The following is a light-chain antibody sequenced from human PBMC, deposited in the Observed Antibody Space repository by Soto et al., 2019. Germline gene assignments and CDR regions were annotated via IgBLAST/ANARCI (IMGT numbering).Light chain of an antibody. CDR1: NSDVGAYIY. V-gene: IGLV2-14*03. CDR3: VSLTNKSSYV. Sequence: QSVLTQPASVSGSPGQSITISCTGTNSDVGAYIYVSWYQQHPGKAPKLMVYDINNRPSGVSNRFSGSKSANTASLTISGLQADDEADYYCVSLTNKSSYVFGNGTKVTVL. CDR2: DIN. J-gene: IGLJ1*01.